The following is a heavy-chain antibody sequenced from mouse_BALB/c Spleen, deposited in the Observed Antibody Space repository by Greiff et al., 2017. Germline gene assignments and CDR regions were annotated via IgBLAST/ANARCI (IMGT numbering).Heavy chain of an antibody. V-gene: IGHV1-54*01. Sequence: QVQLQQSGAELVRPGTSVKVSCKASGYAFTNYLIEWVKQRPGQGLEWIGVINPGSGGTNYNEKFKGKATLTADKSSSTAYMQLSSLRSDDSAVYFCARGGGYFDYWGQGTTLTVSS. CDR2: INPGSGGT. J-gene: IGHJ2*01. CDR1: GYAFTNYL. CDR3: ARGGGYFDY. D-gene: IGHD1-1*02.